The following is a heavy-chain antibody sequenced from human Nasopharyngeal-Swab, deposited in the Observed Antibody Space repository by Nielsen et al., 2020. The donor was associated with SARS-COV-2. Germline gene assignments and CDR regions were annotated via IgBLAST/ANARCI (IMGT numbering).Heavy chain of an antibody. V-gene: IGHV4-38-2*02. CDR1: GYSISSGYY. J-gene: IGHJ4*02. D-gene: IGHD3-9*01. CDR2: IYHSGST. Sequence: SETLSLTCTVSGYSISSGYYWGWIRQPPGKGLEWIGSIYHSGSTYYNPSLKGRVTISVDTSKNQFSLKLSSVTAADTAVYYCARVDDILTGYDYWGQGTLVTVSS. CDR3: ARVDDILTGYDY.